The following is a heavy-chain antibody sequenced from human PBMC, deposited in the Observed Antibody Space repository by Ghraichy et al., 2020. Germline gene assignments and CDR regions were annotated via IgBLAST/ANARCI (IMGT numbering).Heavy chain of an antibody. CDR3: ARARRSSSSGEYYYYYGMDV. D-gene: IGHD6-6*01. CDR1: GYTFTGYY. CDR2: INPNSGGT. J-gene: IGHJ6*02. Sequence: ASVKVSCKASGYTFTGYYMHWVRQAPGQGLEWMGWINPNSGGTNYAQKFQGWVTMTRDTSISTAYMELSRLRSDDTAVYYCARARRSSSSGEYYYYYGMDVWGQGTTVTVSS. V-gene: IGHV1-2*04.